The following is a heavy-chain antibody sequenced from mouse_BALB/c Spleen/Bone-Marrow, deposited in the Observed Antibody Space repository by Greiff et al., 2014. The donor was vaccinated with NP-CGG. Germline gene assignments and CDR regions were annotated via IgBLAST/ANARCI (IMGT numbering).Heavy chain of an antibody. CDR3: SRGGTSHFDY. J-gene: IGHJ2*01. V-gene: IGHV1-14*01. CDR1: GYTFTSYV. D-gene: IGHD3-3*01. Sequence: HLVESGPELVKPGASVKMSCKASGYTFTSYVMHWVKQKPGQGLEWIGYINPYNDGTKYNEKFKGKATLTSDKSSSTAYMELSSLTSEDSAVYDCSRGGTSHFDYWGQGTTLTVSS. CDR2: INPYNDGT.